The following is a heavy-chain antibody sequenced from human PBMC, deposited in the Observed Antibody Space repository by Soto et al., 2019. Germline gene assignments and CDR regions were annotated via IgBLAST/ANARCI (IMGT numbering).Heavy chain of an antibody. D-gene: IGHD6-19*01. CDR1: GYTFSNYY. CDR2: INANNGKT. J-gene: IGHJ4*02. CDR3: ARDSPGLALAGPF. Sequence: ASVKVSCKASGYTFSNYYMHWVRQAPGRGLEWMGWINANNGKTYYAQNLQGRVTMTTDTSTNTAYMELRSLRSDDTAVYYCARDSPGLALAGPFWGQGTLVTVSS. V-gene: IGHV1-18*04.